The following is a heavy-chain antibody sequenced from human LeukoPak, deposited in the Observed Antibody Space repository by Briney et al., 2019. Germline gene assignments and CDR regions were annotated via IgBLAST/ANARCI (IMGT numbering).Heavy chain of an antibody. CDR3: ARDKLVGAIDY. Sequence: SVKVSCKASGGTFSSYAISWVRQAPGQGLEWMGRIIPILGIANYAQKFQGRVTITADKSTSTAYMELSSLRSEDTAVYYCARDKLVGAIDYWGQGTLVTVSS. CDR2: IIPILGIA. D-gene: IGHD1-26*01. CDR1: GGTFSSYA. J-gene: IGHJ4*02. V-gene: IGHV1-69*04.